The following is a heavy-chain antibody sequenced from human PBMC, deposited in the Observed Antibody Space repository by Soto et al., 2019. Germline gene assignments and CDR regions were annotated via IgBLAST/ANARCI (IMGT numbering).Heavy chain of an antibody. CDR2: INHSGST. D-gene: IGHD5-12*01. V-gene: IGHV4-34*01. CDR1: GDSISSYY. J-gene: IGHJ4*02. CDR3: ARGGSGYDN. Sequence: SETLYLTCTFSGDSISSYYFGWIRQHPGKGLEWIGEINHSGSTNHNPSLKSRVTISVDTSKNQFSLKLSSVTAADTAVYYCARGGSGYDNWGQATLVTVSS.